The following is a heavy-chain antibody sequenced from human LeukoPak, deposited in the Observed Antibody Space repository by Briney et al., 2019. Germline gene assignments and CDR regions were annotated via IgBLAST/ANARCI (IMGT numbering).Heavy chain of an antibody. Sequence: ASVKVSCKASGFTFSSSTMQWVRQARGQRLEWIGWIVVGSGNTNYARKFQERVTISRDMSTSTAYMELSSLTSEDMAVFYCAADGPADLFDGSEDPPGDAFEIWGQGTMVTVSS. CDR1: GFTFSSST. CDR2: IVVGSGNT. V-gene: IGHV1-58*02. CDR3: AADGPADLFDGSEDPPGDAFEI. D-gene: IGHD3-22*01. J-gene: IGHJ3*02.